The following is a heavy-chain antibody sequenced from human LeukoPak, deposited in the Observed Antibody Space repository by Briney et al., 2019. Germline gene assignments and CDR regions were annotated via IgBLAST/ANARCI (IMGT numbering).Heavy chain of an antibody. J-gene: IGHJ3*02. Sequence: HPGGSLRLSCAASGFTFSSYGMHWVRQAPGKGLEWVSGISWNSGSIGYADSVKGRFTISRDNAKNSLYLQMNSLRAENTALYYCAKDTFWGRLGAFDIWGQGTMVTVSS. V-gene: IGHV3-9*01. CDR3: AKDTFWGRLGAFDI. CDR1: GFTFSSYG. D-gene: IGHD7-27*01. CDR2: ISWNSGSI.